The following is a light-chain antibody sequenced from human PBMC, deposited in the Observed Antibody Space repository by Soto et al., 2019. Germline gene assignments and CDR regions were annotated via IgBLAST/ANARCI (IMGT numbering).Light chain of an antibody. CDR1: HSSRNT. CDR2: DVS. Sequence: EILLTPSPATLSVGPGERITCSARPSHSSRNTLAWIQQKPGQAPRLLLYDVSIRATDVPPRFSGSGSGTEFTLTISSLQSEDFAVYYCQQYQNYPRTFGQGTKVEIK. J-gene: IGKJ4*01. CDR3: QQYQNYPRT. V-gene: IGKV3-15*01.